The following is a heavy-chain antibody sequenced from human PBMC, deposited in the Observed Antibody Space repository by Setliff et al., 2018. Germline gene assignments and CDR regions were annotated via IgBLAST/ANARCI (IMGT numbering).Heavy chain of an antibody. V-gene: IGHV3-66*02. D-gene: IGHD1-26*01. CDR1: GFTVSSNY. CDR2: IYSDGSA. J-gene: IGHJ6*03. CDR3: ARDREVVGSTRGTYYHYYHMDV. Sequence: GGSLRLSCAASGFTVSSNYMAWVRQAPGKGLEWVSLIYSDGSAYYADSVKGRFTISRDNSENTLYLQMNSLRAEDTAVYYCARDREVVGSTRGTYYHYYHMDVWGKGTTVTVSS.